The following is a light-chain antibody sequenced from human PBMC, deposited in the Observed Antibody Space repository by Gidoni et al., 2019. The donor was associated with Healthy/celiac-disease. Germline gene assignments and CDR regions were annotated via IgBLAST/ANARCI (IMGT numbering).Light chain of an antibody. CDR1: QSVSSSY. J-gene: IGKJ1*01. V-gene: IGKV3-20*01. CDR3: QQYGSSRT. Sequence: EIVLTQSPGTLSLSPGERATLSCRASQSVSSSYLAWYQQKPGQAPRLLIYGASSRATGIPDRFSGSGSGTDFTLTISRLEPEDFAVYYCQQYGSSRTFGXRTKVEIK. CDR2: GAS.